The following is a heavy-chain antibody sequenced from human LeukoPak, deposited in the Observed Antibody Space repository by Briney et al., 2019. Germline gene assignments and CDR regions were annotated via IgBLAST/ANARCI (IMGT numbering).Heavy chain of an antibody. V-gene: IGHV4-34*01. D-gene: IGHD4-17*01. Sequence: SETLSLTCAVYGGSFSGYYWSWIRQPPGKGLEWIGEINHSGSTNYNPSLKSRVTISVDTSKKQFSLKLSSLTAADTAVYYCARGPLWTTVTKNWFDPWGQGTLVTVSS. CDR3: ARGPLWTTVTKNWFDP. CDR2: INHSGST. J-gene: IGHJ5*02. CDR1: GGSFSGYY.